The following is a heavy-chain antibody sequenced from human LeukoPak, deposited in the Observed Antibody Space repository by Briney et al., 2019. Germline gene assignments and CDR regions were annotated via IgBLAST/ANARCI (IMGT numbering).Heavy chain of an antibody. J-gene: IGHJ4*02. CDR2: INPNSGGT. CDR3: ARDSTVVVPAAGFY. V-gene: IGHV1-2*02. CDR1: GYTFTGYY. Sequence: ASVKVSCKASGYTFTGYYMHWVRQAPGQGLEWMGWINPNSGGTNYAQKFQGRVTMTRDTSISTAHMELSRLRSDDTAVYYCARDSTVVVPAAGFYWGQGTLVTVSS. D-gene: IGHD2-2*01.